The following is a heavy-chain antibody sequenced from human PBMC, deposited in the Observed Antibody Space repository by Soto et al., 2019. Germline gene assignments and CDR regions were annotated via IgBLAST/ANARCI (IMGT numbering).Heavy chain of an antibody. CDR2: INPKSGGT. V-gene: IGHV1-2*04. D-gene: IGHD2-8*01. CDR3: ARGDSTDCSNGVCSFFYNHDMDV. Sequence: ASVKVSCKASGFSFTDYHIHWVRQAPGQGLEWLGRINPKSGGTSTAQKFQGWVTMTTDTSISTASMELTRLTSDDTAIYYCARGDSTDCSNGVCSFFYNHDMDVWGQGTTVTVSS. J-gene: IGHJ6*02. CDR1: GFSFTDYH.